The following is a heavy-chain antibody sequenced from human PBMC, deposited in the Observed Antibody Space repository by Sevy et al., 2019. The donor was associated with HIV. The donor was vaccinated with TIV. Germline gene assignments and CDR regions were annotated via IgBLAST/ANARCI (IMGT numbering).Heavy chain of an antibody. CDR1: GFTLGDYA. D-gene: IGHD2-2*01. CDR2: IRYDGSNK. V-gene: IGHV3-30*02. J-gene: IGHJ4*02. Sequence: GGSLRLSCTTSGFTLGDYAMSWVRQAPGKGLEWVAFIRYDGSNKYYADSVKGRFTISRDNSKNTLYLQMNSLRAEDTAVYYCATLPVVVPAAMGYFDYWGQGTLVTVSS. CDR3: ATLPVVVPAAMGYFDY.